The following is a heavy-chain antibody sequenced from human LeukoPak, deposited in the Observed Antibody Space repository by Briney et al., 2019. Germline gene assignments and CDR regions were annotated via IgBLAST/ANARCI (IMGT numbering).Heavy chain of an antibody. CDR2: ISYDGTNK. CDR3: ARDDRNGLDP. J-gene: IGHJ5*02. CDR1: GFTFSRYT. D-gene: IGHD1-14*01. Sequence: PGGSLSLSCAASGFTFSRYTMHWVRQAPGKGLEWVAVISYDGTNKFYADSVKGRFTISRDDSKNTLYPQMNSLRDEDTAVYYCARDDRNGLDPWGQGTLVSVSS. V-gene: IGHV3-30-3*01.